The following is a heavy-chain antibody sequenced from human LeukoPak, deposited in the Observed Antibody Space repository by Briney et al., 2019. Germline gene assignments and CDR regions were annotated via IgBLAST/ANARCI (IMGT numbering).Heavy chain of an antibody. CDR1: GFTFSNYC. D-gene: IGHD6-19*01. J-gene: IGHJ4*02. CDR2: IKEGGSAK. Sequence: GGSLRLSCAAAGFTFSNYCMAWVRQGPGKGLEWVANIKEGGSAKYYVDSVRGRFTISRDNAKNSLHLQMNSLRAEDTAVYYCARVYGSGFYQIDYWGQGTLVTVSS. CDR3: ARVYGSGFYQIDY. V-gene: IGHV3-7*04.